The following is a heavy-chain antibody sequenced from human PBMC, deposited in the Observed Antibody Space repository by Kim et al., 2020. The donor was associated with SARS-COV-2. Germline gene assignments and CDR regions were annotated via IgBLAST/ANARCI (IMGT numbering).Heavy chain of an antibody. CDR2: ISGNGAAT. Sequence: GGSLRLSCAASGFTFSSNGMSWVRQAPGKGLEWVSGISGNGAATYYADSVKGRFTISRDNSKSTLYLQMDSLRAEDTAVYYCAKRVHGEYWGQGTLVTVSS. V-gene: IGHV3-23*01. CDR1: GFTFSSNG. D-gene: IGHD1-1*01. J-gene: IGHJ4*02. CDR3: AKRVHGEY.